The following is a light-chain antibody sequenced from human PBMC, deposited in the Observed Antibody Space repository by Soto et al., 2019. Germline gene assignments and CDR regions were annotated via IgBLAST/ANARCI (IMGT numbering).Light chain of an antibody. Sequence: QSVLTQPASVSGSPGQSITISCTGTSSDVGGYNYVSWYQQHPGKAPKLMIYDVSNRPSGVSNRFSGSKSGNTASLTISGLQVEDEVDYYGSSYTSSSPYVFGTGTRATAL. J-gene: IGLJ1*01. CDR2: DVS. CDR1: SSDVGGYNY. CDR3: SSYTSSSPYV. V-gene: IGLV2-14*01.